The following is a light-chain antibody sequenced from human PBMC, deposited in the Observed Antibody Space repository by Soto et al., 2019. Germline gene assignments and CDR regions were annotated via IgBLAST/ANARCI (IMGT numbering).Light chain of an antibody. V-gene: IGKV1-33*01. CDR2: DAS. CDR3: QQWRT. CDR1: QDISNY. J-gene: IGKJ2*01. Sequence: DIQMTQSPSSLSASVGDRVTITCQASQDISNYLNWYQQKPGKAPKLLIYDASNLETGVPSKFSGSGSGTDFTFTISSLQPEDIATYYCQQWRTFGQGTKLEIK.